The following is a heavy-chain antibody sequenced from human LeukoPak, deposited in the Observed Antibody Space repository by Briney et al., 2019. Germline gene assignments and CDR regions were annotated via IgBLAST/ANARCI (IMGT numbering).Heavy chain of an antibody. D-gene: IGHD2-2*01. CDR1: GFTFSSYA. Sequence: PGGSLRLSCAASGFTFSSYAMHWVRQAPGKGLEYVSAIGSNGGSTYYANSVKGRFTISRDNSKNTLYLQMGSLRAEDMAVYYCARDAGDCSSTSCYLNEFDYWGQGTLVTVSS. J-gene: IGHJ4*02. V-gene: IGHV3-64*01. CDR3: ARDAGDCSSTSCYLNEFDY. CDR2: IGSNGGST.